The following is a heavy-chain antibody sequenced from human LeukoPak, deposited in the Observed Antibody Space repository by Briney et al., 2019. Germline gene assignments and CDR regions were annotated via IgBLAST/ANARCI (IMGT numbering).Heavy chain of an antibody. CDR3: ARVADSRGLNAYFDY. CDR1: GFTFSSYA. CDR2: ISGSGGST. D-gene: IGHD3-22*01. Sequence: QTGGSLRLSCAASGFTFSSYAMSWVRQAPGKGLEWVSAISGSGGSTYYADSVKGRFTISRDNAKNSLYLQMNSLRAEDTAVYYCARVADSRGLNAYFDYWGQGTLVTVSS. V-gene: IGHV3-23*01. J-gene: IGHJ4*02.